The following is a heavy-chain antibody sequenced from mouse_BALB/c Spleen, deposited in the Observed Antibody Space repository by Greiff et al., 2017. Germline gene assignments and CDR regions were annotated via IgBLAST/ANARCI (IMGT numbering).Heavy chain of an antibody. CDR3: ARERGDDYENFDV. Sequence: VKLMESGPGLVAPSQSLSITCTVSGFSLTSYGVHWVRQPPGKGLEWLGVIWAGGSTNYNSALMSRLSISKDNSKSQVFLKMNSLQTDDTAMYYCARERGDDYENFDVWGAGTTVTVSS. D-gene: IGHD2-4*01. V-gene: IGHV2-9*02. CDR1: GFSLTSYG. J-gene: IGHJ1*01. CDR2: IWAGGST.